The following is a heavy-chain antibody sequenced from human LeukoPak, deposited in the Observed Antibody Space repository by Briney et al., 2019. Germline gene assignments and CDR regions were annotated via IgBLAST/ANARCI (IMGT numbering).Heavy chain of an antibody. CDR3: ARGSPLKYCSGGSCLLY. J-gene: IGHJ4*02. CDR2: IYTSGST. CDR1: GGSISSGSYY. D-gene: IGHD2-15*01. V-gene: IGHV4-61*02. Sequence: SQTLSLTCTVSGGSISSGSYYWSWIRQPAGKGLEWIGRIYTSGSTSYNPSLKRRVTVSVDTSKNQFSLKLSSVTAADTAVYYCARGSPLKYCSGGSCLLYWGQGTLVTVSS.